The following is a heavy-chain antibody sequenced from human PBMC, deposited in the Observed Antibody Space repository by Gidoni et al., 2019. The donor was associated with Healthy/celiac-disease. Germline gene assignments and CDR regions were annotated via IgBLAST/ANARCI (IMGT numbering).Heavy chain of an antibody. CDR3: ARDFMNSSSYYYYGMDV. Sequence: QVQLVQSGAEVKKPGSSVTVSCKASGGTFSSSDISRVRQAPGQGLEWMGGIIPIFGTANYAQKFQGRVTITADKSTSTAYMELSSLRSEDTAVYYCARDFMNSSSYYYYGMDVWGQGTTVTVSS. V-gene: IGHV1-69*06. CDR1: GGTFSSSD. J-gene: IGHJ6*02. D-gene: IGHD6-6*01. CDR2: IIPIFGTA.